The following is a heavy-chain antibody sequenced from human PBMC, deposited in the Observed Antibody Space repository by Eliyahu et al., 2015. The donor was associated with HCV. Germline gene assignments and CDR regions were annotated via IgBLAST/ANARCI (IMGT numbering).Heavy chain of an antibody. CDR1: GGSISGQY. CDR2: VYGSDNPYP. CDR3: ARVTHRSLEWLPSGYFDL. D-gene: IGHD3-3*01. V-gene: IGHV4-59*11. Sequence: QVQLQESGPGLVKPSETLSLTCTVXGGSISGQYWSWIRQPPGKGLQWIGYVYGSDNPYPNYHPSLESRVSISVETSKNQLSLNLRSVTADDTAVYYCARVTHRSLEWLPSGYFDLWGRGTLVTVSS. J-gene: IGHJ2*01.